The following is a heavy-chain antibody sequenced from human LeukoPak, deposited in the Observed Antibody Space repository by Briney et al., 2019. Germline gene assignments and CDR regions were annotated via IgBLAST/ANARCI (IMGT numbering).Heavy chain of an antibody. J-gene: IGHJ3*02. V-gene: IGHV3-74*01. D-gene: IGHD3-10*01. Sequence: PGGSLRLSCAASGFTFSSYWMHWVRQAPGKGLVWVSRINSDGSSTSYADSVKGRLTISRDNAKNTLYLQMNSLRAEDTAVYYCARRGARQSAFDIWGQGTMVTVSS. CDR3: ARRGARQSAFDI. CDR1: GFTFSSYW. CDR2: INSDGSST.